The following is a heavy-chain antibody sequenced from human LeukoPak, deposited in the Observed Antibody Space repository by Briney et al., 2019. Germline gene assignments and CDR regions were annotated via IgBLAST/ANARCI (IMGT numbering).Heavy chain of an antibody. D-gene: IGHD5-12*01. CDR1: GYTFTGYY. J-gene: IGHJ3*02. V-gene: IGHV1-2*02. CDR3: ARSGQSLQGYAEGGAFDI. CDR2: INPNSGGT. Sequence: ASVKVSCKASGYTFTGYYMHWVRQAPGQGLEWMGWINPNSGGTNYAQKFQGRVTMTRDTSISTAYMELSRLRSDDTAVYYCARSGQSLQGYAEGGAFDIWGQGPMVTVSS.